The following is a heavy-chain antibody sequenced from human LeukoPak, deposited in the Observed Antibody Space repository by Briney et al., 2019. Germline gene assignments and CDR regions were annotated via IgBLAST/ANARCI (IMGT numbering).Heavy chain of an antibody. CDR2: ISWKCDKI. Sequence: GGSLRLSCAASGFTFDDYAMHWVRQAPGKGLEWVSGISWKCDKIAYADSVKGRFTISRDNAKNSLYLQMNSLRVEDMALYYCAKDIGSGSHRAFDIWGQGTTVTVSS. CDR1: GFTFDDYA. CDR3: AKDIGSGSHRAFDI. V-gene: IGHV3-9*03. J-gene: IGHJ3*02. D-gene: IGHD3-10*01.